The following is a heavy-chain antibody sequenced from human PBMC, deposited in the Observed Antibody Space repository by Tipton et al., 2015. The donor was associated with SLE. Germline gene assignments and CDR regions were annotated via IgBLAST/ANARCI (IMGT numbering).Heavy chain of an antibody. CDR1: GGSFSGYY. J-gene: IGHJ3*02. CDR2: INHSGST. CDR3: ARGPIAAGDAFDI. V-gene: IGHV4-34*01. Sequence: GLVKPSETLSLTCAVYGGSFSGYYWSWIRQPPGKGLEWIGEINHSGSTNYNPSLKSRVTISVDTSKNQFSLKLSSVTAADTAVYYCARGPIAAGDAFDIWGQGTMVTVSS. D-gene: IGHD6-13*01.